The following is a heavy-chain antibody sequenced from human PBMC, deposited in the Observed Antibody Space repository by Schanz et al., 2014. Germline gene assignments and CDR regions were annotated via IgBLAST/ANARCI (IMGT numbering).Heavy chain of an antibody. J-gene: IGHJ4*02. CDR2: VNPSVRGT. D-gene: IGHD3-3*01. CDR1: GYTLSAYS. CDR3: ARGGGPEDVFDI. V-gene: IGHV1-46*01. Sequence: QVQLVQSGAEVKKPGASVKVSCKASGYTLSAYSLHWVRLAPGQGLEWMGIVNPSVRGTHFAREFQGRVTVTTDTSTSTAYMELSSLRSDDTAVYYCARGGGPEDVFDIWGQGTLVTVSS.